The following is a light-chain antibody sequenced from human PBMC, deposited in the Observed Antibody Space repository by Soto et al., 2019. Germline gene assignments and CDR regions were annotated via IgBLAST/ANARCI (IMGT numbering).Light chain of an antibody. Sequence: QSVLTQPPSASGTPGQRVTISCSGSSSNIGSKTVNWYQQLPGTAPKLLIYSNNQRPSGVPDRFSGSKSGNSASLAISGLKSEDEADYYCAAWDDSLNGLVFGTGTKVTVL. CDR2: SNN. J-gene: IGLJ1*01. V-gene: IGLV1-44*01. CDR3: AAWDDSLNGLV. CDR1: SSNIGSKT.